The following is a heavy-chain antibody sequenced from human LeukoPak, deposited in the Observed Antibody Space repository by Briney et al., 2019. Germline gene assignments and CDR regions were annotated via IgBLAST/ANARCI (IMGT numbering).Heavy chain of an antibody. CDR2: IYYSGST. Sequence: SETLSLTCTVSGGSISSYYWSWIRQPPGKGLEWIGYIYYSGSTNYNPSLKSRVTISVDTSKNQFSLKLSSVAAADTAVYYCARDRYYDSSGYYYESDDAFDIWGQGTMVTVSS. D-gene: IGHD3-22*01. V-gene: IGHV4-59*01. CDR3: ARDRYYDSSGYYYESDDAFDI. CDR1: GGSISSYY. J-gene: IGHJ3*02.